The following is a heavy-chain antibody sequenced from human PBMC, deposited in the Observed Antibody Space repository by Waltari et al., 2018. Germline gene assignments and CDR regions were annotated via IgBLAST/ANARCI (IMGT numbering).Heavy chain of an antibody. D-gene: IGHD3-22*01. Sequence: QVQMVQSAAEVKKPGDSVTVSCKASGYTCTSYDTNWVRQDTGQGLEWMGWMNPNSGNTGYAKKFQRRVTMTRNTSISTAYMELRSLRSEDTAVYYCARVFYDSSGYSRDFDYWGQGTLVTVSS. CDR2: MNPNSGNT. CDR3: ARVFYDSSGYSRDFDY. CDR1: GYTCTSYD. J-gene: IGHJ4*02. V-gene: IGHV1-8*01.